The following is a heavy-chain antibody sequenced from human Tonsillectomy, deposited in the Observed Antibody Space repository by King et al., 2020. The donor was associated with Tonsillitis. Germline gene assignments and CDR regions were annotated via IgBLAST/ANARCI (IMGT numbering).Heavy chain of an antibody. V-gene: IGHV3-21*01. CDR1: GFTFSSYT. J-gene: IGHJ5*02. Sequence: QLVQSGGSLVKPGGSLRLSCAASGFTFSSYTMNWVRQAPGKGLEWVSSISSSSSYIYYADSVKGRFTISRDNAKNSLYLQMNSLRAEGTAVYYCARDSNDFWSGYYNHWGQGTLVTVSS. CDR3: ARDSNDFWSGYYNH. CDR2: ISSSSSYI. D-gene: IGHD3-3*01.